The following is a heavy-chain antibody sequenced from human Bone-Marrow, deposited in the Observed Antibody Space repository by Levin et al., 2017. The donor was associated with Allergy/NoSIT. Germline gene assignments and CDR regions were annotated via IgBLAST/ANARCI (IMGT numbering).Heavy chain of an antibody. CDR1: GYNFTEVS. Sequence: ASVKVSCKVDGYNFTEVSMHWVRQAPGKGLEWMGGFDPEEGLTIYAQNLQGRVTMTEDTTTDTAYMELSSLRADDTAVYFCAGGVMVKIGGVIASFALDVWGQGTTVTVSS. J-gene: IGHJ6*02. V-gene: IGHV1-24*01. CDR2: FDPEEGLT. D-gene: IGHD3-16*01. CDR3: AGGVMVKIGGVIASFALDV.